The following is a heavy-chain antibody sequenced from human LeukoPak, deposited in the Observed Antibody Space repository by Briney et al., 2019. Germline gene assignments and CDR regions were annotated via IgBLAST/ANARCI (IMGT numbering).Heavy chain of an antibody. D-gene: IGHD5-18*01. V-gene: IGHV4-34*01. Sequence: PSETLSLTCAVYGGSFSGYYWSWIRQPPGKGLEWIGEINHSGSTNYNPSLKSRVTISVDTSKNQFSLKLSSVTAADTAVYYCARGDGKRGYRYGRRYYYMDVWGKGTTVTVSS. CDR3: ARGDGKRGYRYGRRYYYMDV. CDR1: GGSFSGYY. CDR2: INHSGST. J-gene: IGHJ6*03.